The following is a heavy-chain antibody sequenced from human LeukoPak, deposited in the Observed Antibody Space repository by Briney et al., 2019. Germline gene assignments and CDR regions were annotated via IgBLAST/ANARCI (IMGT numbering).Heavy chain of an antibody. J-gene: IGHJ1*01. CDR1: GFTFSSYA. V-gene: IGHV3-23*01. D-gene: IGHD1-7*01. Sequence: PGGSLRLSCAASGFTFSSYAMSWVRQAPGKGLEWVSAISGSGGSTYYADSVKGRFTISRDNSKNTLYLQMNSLRAEDTAVYYCARGALELGMFGASEHQPIYFQHWGQGTLVTVPS. CDR3: ARGALELGMFGASEHQPIYFQH. CDR2: ISGSGGST.